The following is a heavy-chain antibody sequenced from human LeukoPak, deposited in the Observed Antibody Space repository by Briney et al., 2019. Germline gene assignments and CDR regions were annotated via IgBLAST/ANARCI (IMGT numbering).Heavy chain of an antibody. D-gene: IGHD3-16*01. J-gene: IGHJ3*01. V-gene: IGHV3-53*01. CDR3: AREDNGGATDDGFDV. CDR2: IRVGDVT. CDR1: GFSVSNKF. Sequence: GGSLRLSCAASGFSVSNKFMYWVRQAPGKGLEWVSVIRVGDVTHYAVSVKGRFTTSRDSSKNAVYLQMESLRVEDTAVYYCAREDNGGATDDGFDVWGHGTVVTVSS.